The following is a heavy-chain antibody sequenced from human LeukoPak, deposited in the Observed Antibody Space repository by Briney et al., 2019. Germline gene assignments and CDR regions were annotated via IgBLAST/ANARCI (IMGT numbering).Heavy chain of an antibody. J-gene: IGHJ6*02. V-gene: IGHV5-51*01. CDR3: ARLRIAAAGTVGYYYYGMDV. CDR2: IYPGDSDT. CDR1: GYSFTSYW. Sequence: GESLKISCKGSGYSFTSYWIGWVRQTPGKGLEWMGIIYPGDSDTRYSPSFQGQVTISADKSISTAYLQWSSLKASDTAMYYCARLRIAAAGTVGYYYYGMDVWGQGTTVTVSS. D-gene: IGHD6-13*01.